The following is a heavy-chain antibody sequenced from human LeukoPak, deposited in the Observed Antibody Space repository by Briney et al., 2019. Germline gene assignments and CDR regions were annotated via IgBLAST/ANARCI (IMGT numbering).Heavy chain of an antibody. J-gene: IGHJ4*02. D-gene: IGHD5-18*01. CDR3: ASHSYGYNPIDY. CDR1: GGSFSGYY. V-gene: IGHV4-34*01. CDR2: INHSGST. Sequence: ASETLSLTCAVYGGSFSGYYWSWIRQPPGKGLEWIGEINHSGSTNYNPSLKSRVTISVDTSKNQFSLKLSSVTAADTAVYYCASHSYGYNPIDYWGQGTLVTVSS.